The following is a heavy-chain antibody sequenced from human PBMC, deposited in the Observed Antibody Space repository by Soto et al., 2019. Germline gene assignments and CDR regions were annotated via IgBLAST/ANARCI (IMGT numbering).Heavy chain of an antibody. Sequence: PSETLSLTCTVSGGSVSSGSYYWSWIRQPPGKGLEWIGYIYYSGSTNYNPSLKSRVTISVDTAKNQFSLKLSSVTAADTAVYYCAREHHTSGYCSSTSCPFYYGMDVWGQGTTVTVSS. V-gene: IGHV4-61*01. CDR2: IYYSGST. CDR1: GGSVSSGSYY. CDR3: AREHHTSGYCSSTSCPFYYGMDV. J-gene: IGHJ6*02. D-gene: IGHD2-2*01.